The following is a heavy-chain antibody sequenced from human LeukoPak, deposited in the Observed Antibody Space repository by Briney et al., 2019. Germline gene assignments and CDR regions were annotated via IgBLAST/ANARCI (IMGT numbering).Heavy chain of an antibody. D-gene: IGHD6-13*01. J-gene: IGHJ4*02. CDR2: IYYSGST. Sequence: PSETLSLTCTVSGGSISSSSYYGGWIRQPPGKGLEWIGSIYYSGSTYYNPSLKSRVTISVDTSKNQFSLKLSSVTAADTAVYYCARRDLIRAAGFDYWGQGTLVTVSS. CDR3: ARRDLIRAAGFDY. V-gene: IGHV4-39*01. CDR1: GGSISSSSYY.